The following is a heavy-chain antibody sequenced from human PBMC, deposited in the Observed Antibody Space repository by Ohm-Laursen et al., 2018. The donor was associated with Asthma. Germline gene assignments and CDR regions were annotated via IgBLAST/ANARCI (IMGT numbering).Heavy chain of an antibody. CDR3: ARERSGSYFTWHYYYAMDV. CDR2: IAYDGSSK. CDR1: GFTFSSYS. V-gene: IGHV3-30-3*01. D-gene: IGHD1-26*01. Sequence: SLRLSCAAPGFTFSSYSMHWVRQAPGKGLEWVAVIAYDGSSKYYADSVKGRFTISRDNSKNTLYLQMNSLRAEDTAVYYCARERSGSYFTWHYYYAMDVWGQGTTVTVSS. J-gene: IGHJ6*02.